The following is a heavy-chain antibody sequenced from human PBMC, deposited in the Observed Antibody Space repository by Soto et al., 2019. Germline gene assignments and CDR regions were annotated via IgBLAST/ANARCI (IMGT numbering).Heavy chain of an antibody. CDR1: GFTFSSYW. D-gene: IGHD3-16*01. CDR2: INEDGSTI. CDR3: TRDKGGRGGY. V-gene: IGHV3-74*01. Sequence: EVQLVESGGGLVQPGGSLRLSCAASGFTFSSYWMHWVRQAPGKGLVWVSRINEDGSTINYADSVKGRFTISRDNAKKGLYLEMKSMRAEAEAVYYCTRDKGGRGGYWGQGTLVTVSS. J-gene: IGHJ4*02.